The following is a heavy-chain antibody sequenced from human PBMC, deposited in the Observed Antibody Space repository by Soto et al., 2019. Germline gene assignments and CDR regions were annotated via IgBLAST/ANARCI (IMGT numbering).Heavy chain of an antibody. D-gene: IGHD1-26*01. CDR1: GFTFSSYG. J-gene: IGHJ4*02. CDR2: ISFDVSNK. V-gene: IGHV3-30*18. CDR3: AKCSTVGSYYREFDY. Sequence: QVYLEESGGGVVQPGRSLRLSCAASGFTFSSYGMHWVRQAPGKGLEWVALISFDVSNKHYADSVKGRFTISRDNSKNTLYLQMPSLGPEDTAVYYCAKCSTVGSYYREFDYWGQGTLVTVSS.